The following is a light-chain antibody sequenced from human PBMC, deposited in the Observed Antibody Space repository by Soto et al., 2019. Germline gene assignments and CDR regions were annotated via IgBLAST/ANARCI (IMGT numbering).Light chain of an antibody. CDR1: SSDVGGYNY. J-gene: IGLJ3*02. CDR2: DVS. Sequence: ALTQPRSVSGSPGQSVTISCTGTSSDVGGYNYVSWYQQHPGKAPKLMIYDVSKRPSGVPDRFSGSKSGNTASLTISGLQAEDEADYYCCSYAGSYTVFGGGTKVTVL. V-gene: IGLV2-11*01. CDR3: CSYAGSYTV.